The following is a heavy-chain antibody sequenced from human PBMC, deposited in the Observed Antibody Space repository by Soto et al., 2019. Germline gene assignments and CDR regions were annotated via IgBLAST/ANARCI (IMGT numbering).Heavy chain of an antibody. CDR1: GDTFSNNA. Sequence: QVHVVQSGTEVKKPGSSVKVSCKTSGDTFSNNAISWVRQAPGQGLEWLGGVIPFFDSAYYAESFHGRLTITADRATNTAYMELRGLTSADTAIYYCAAGSYNSGVSGYYEIDHWGQGTLVTVS. D-gene: IGHD3-3*01. J-gene: IGHJ4*02. CDR3: AAGSYNSGVSGYYEIDH. V-gene: IGHV1-69*06. CDR2: VIPFFDSA.